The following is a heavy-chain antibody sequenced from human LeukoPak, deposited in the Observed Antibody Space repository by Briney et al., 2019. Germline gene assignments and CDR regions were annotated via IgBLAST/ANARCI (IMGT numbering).Heavy chain of an antibody. Sequence: PGGSLRLSCAASGFTFDDYAMHWVREAPGKGLEWVSLISGDGGSPYYADSVKGRFTISRDNSKNYLYLQMNSLRTEDTALYYCAKVGMVRGVPAAFDIWGQGTMVTVSS. CDR2: ISGDGGSP. J-gene: IGHJ3*02. CDR3: AKVGMVRGVPAAFDI. V-gene: IGHV3-43*02. CDR1: GFTFDDYA. D-gene: IGHD3-10*01.